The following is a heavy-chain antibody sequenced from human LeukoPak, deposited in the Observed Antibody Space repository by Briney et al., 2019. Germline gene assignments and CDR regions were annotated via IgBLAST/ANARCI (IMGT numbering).Heavy chain of an antibody. J-gene: IGHJ6*03. CDR2: ISSSGSTI. CDR3: ARVSGRFLEWLFYNYYYYYMDV. V-gene: IGHV3-11*04. D-gene: IGHD3-3*01. CDR1: GFTFSDYY. Sequence: GGSLRLSCAASGFTFSDYYMSWIRQAPGKGLEWVSYISSSGSTIYYADSVKGRFTISRDNAKNSLYLQMNSLRAEDTAVYYCARVSGRFLEWLFYNYYYYYMDVWGKGTTVTVSS.